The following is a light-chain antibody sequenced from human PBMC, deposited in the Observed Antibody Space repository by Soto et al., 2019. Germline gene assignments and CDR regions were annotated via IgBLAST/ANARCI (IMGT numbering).Light chain of an antibody. J-gene: IGKJ5*01. CDR3: QQFGTSPPST. CDR2: GAS. CDR1: HSVSSIY. Sequence: EIVLTQSPGTLSLSPGERATHSSRDNHSVSSIYFAWYQQKPGQAPRLLIYGASSRATGIPDRFSGSGSWTDFTLTISRLEPEDFAVYYCQQFGTSPPSTFGQGTRLEIK. V-gene: IGKV3-20*01.